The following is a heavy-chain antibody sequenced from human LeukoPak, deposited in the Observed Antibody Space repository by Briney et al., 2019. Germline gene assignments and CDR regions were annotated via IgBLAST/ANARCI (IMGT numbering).Heavy chain of an antibody. Sequence: SGGSLRLSCAASGFTFSRYTINWVRQAPGKGLEWVSSISSNGAYIYYADSMEGRFTISRDNSKNTLYLQMNSLRAEDTAVYYCAKDHLFDYWGQGTLVTVSS. J-gene: IGHJ4*02. CDR2: ISSNGAYI. CDR3: AKDHLFDY. D-gene: IGHD1-14*01. V-gene: IGHV3-21*04. CDR1: GFTFSRYT.